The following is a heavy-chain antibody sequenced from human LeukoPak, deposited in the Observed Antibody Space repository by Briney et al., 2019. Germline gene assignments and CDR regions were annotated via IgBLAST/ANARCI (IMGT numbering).Heavy chain of an antibody. V-gene: IGHV3-30*02. J-gene: IGHJ4*02. CDR3: AKDYAPGSYVPDGVGY. CDR1: GFTFSSYG. D-gene: IGHD3-10*01. Sequence: GGSLRLSCAPSGFTFSSYGMHWGRQAPGKGLDWVAFIRYDGSNKYCADSVKGRFTISRDNSKNTLYLQMNSLRAEDTAVYYCAKDYAPGSYVPDGVGYWGQGTLVTVS. CDR2: IRYDGSNK.